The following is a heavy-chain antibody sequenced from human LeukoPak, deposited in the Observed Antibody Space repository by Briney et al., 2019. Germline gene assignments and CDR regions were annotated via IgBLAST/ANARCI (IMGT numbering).Heavy chain of an antibody. CDR3: ARGHNWNDVGSDY. Sequence: ASVKVSCKASGNTFTSYYIHWVRQAPGQGLEWMGIINPSGGSTNYARKFQGRVTMTRNTSISTAYMELSSLRSEDTAVYYCARGHNWNDVGSDYWGQGTLVTVSS. D-gene: IGHD1-20*01. CDR2: INPSGGST. CDR1: GNTFTSYY. V-gene: IGHV1-46*01. J-gene: IGHJ4*02.